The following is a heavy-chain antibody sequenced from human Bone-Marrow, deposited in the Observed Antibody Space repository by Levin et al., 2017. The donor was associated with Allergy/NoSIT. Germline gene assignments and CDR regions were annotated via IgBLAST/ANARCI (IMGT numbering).Heavy chain of an antibody. D-gene: IGHD2-8*01. CDR1: GFTFSSYW. J-gene: IGHJ5*02. CDR2: IKEDGSQK. V-gene: IGHV3-7*01. Sequence: PGGSLRLSCAASGFTFSSYWMTWVRQAPGKGLEWVGNIKEDGSQKNYVDSVKGRFTISRDNAKDSLYLQMNSLRDGDTAVYYCARAARTPEPRGQGTLVTVSS. CDR3: ARAARTPEP.